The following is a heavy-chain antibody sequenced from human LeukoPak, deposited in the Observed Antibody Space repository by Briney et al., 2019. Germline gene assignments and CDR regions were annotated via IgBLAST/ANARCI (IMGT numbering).Heavy chain of an antibody. V-gene: IGHV3-23*01. CDR3: VRDKMMDDRGVGFDP. CDR2: ISHNGGST. D-gene: IGHD1-1*01. CDR1: DFTFSSYD. J-gene: IGHJ5*02. Sequence: PGGSLRLPCTASDFTFSSYDMTWVRQAPGKGLEWVSSISHNGGSTYADSVKGRFTISRDNTKNTLYLQMNSLGAEDTAVYYCVRDKMMDDRGVGFDPWGQGTLVTVSS.